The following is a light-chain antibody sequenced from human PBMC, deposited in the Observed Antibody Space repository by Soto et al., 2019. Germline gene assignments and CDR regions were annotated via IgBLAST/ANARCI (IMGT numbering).Light chain of an antibody. CDR2: SNS. Sequence: QAVVTQPPSASGTPGQRVTISCSGSSSNIGSYTVSWFQHLPGTAPKLLIYSNSQRPSGVPDRFSASKSGTSASLAISGLQSEDESDYYCATWDDSLNAVVFGGGTKVTVL. J-gene: IGLJ2*01. CDR3: ATWDDSLNAVV. CDR1: SSNIGSYT. V-gene: IGLV1-44*01.